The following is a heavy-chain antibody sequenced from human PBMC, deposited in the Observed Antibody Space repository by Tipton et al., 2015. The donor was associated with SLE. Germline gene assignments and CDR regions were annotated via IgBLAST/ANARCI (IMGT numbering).Heavy chain of an antibody. CDR3: ASLPYDFWSLHYYYSMDV. J-gene: IGHJ6*03. CDR1: GFTFSSYG. CDR2: IQNDGSNK. Sequence: GSLRLSCAASGFTFSSYGMHWVRQAPGKGLEWLTFIQNDGSNKYYADSVKGRFTISRDNSKNTLYLQVNSLRPDDTGVYYCASLPYDFWSLHYYYSMDVWGKGTTVTVSS. D-gene: IGHD3-3*01. V-gene: IGHV3-30*02.